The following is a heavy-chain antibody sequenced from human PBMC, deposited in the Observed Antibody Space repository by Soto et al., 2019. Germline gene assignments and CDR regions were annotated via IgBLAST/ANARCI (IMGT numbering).Heavy chain of an antibody. Sequence: SETLSLTCTVSGGSISSSSYYWGWIRQPPGKGLEWIGSIYYSGSTYYNPSLKSRVTISVDTSKNQFSLKLSSVTAADTAVYYCARREDPGLGYCSSTSCYAFDYWGQGTLVTVSS. CDR1: GGSISSSSYY. CDR2: IYYSGST. D-gene: IGHD2-2*01. V-gene: IGHV4-39*01. CDR3: ARREDPGLGYCSSTSCYAFDY. J-gene: IGHJ4*02.